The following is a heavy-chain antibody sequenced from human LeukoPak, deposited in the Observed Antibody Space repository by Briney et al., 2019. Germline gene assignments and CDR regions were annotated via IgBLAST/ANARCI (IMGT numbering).Heavy chain of an antibody. CDR2: IIPIFGTA. V-gene: IGHV1-69*05. CDR1: GGTFSSYA. CDR3: AVTNLYYYDSSGAYHAFDI. J-gene: IGHJ3*02. D-gene: IGHD3-22*01. Sequence: WASVKVSCKASGGTFSSYAISWVRQAPGQGLEWMGGIIPIFGTANYAQKFQGRVTITTDESTSIAYMELSSLRSEDTAVYYCAVTNLYYYDSSGAYHAFDIWGQGTMVTVSS.